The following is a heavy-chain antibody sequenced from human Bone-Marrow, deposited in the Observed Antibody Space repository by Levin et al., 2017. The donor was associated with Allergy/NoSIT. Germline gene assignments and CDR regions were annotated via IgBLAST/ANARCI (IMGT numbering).Heavy chain of an antibody. Sequence: SETLSLTCTVSGGSISSGDYYWSWIRQPPGKGLEWIGYIYYSGSTYYNPSLKSRVTISVDTSKNQFSLKLSSVTAADTAVYYCARDYLTGQQGYYYGMDVWGQGTTVTVSS. V-gene: IGHV4-30-4*01. D-gene: IGHD3-9*01. J-gene: IGHJ6*02. CDR3: ARDYLTGQQGYYYGMDV. CDR1: GGSISSGDYY. CDR2: IYYSGST.